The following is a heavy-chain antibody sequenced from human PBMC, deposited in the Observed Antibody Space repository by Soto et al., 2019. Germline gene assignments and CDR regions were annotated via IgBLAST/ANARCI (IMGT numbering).Heavy chain of an antibody. CDR2: ISYDGRNK. D-gene: IGHD4-17*01. CDR1: GFTFSSYG. V-gene: IGHV3-30*18. CDR3: AKGYGDYVSDAFDI. Sequence: QVQLVESGGGVVQPGRSLRLSCAASGFTFSSYGMHWVRQAPGKGLEWVAVISYDGRNKYYADSVKGRFTISRDNSKNTLYLQMNSLRAEDTAVYYCAKGYGDYVSDAFDIWGQGTMVTVSS. J-gene: IGHJ3*02.